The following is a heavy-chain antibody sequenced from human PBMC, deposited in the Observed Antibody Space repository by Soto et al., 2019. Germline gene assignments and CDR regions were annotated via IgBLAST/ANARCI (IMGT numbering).Heavy chain of an antibody. CDR2: ISGSGGST. CDR3: AKVLTGVGAIDAFDI. Sequence: GGSLRLSCAASGFTFSSYAMSWVRQAPGKGLEWVSAISGSGGSTYYADSVKGRFTISRDNSKNTLYLQMNSLRADDTAVYYCAKVLTGVGAIDAFDIWGQGTMVTVSS. CDR1: GFTFSSYA. J-gene: IGHJ3*02. V-gene: IGHV3-23*01. D-gene: IGHD7-27*01.